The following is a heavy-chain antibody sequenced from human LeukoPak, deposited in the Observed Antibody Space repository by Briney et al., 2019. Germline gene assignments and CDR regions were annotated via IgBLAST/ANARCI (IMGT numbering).Heavy chain of an antibody. Sequence: SETLSLTCTVSSGSISTSNYYWGWVRQPPGKALEWIGNIFYSGSTYYNPSLKSRVTISVDTSKNQFSLKLSSVTAADTAVYYCARDLRDYYDSSGYLGDYYFDYWGQGTLVTVSS. D-gene: IGHD3-22*01. J-gene: IGHJ4*02. V-gene: IGHV4-39*07. CDR1: SGSISTSNYY. CDR2: IFYSGST. CDR3: ARDLRDYYDSSGYLGDYYFDY.